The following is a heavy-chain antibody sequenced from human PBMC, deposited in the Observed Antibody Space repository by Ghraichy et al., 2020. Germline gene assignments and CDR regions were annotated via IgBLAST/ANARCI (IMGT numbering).Heavy chain of an antibody. J-gene: IGHJ4*02. D-gene: IGHD6-19*01. Sequence: ETLSLTCTVSGGSISSYYWSWIRQPPGKGLEWIGYIYYSGSTNYNPSLKSRVTISVDTSKNQFSLKLSSVTAADTAVYYCARDTGARYSSGWVIFDYWGQGTLVTVSS. CDR1: GGSISSYY. CDR2: IYYSGST. CDR3: ARDTGARYSSGWVIFDY. V-gene: IGHV4-59*01.